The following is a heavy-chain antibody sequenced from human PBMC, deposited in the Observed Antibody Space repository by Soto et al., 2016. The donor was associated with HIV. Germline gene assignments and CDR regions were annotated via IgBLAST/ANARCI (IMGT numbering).Heavy chain of an antibody. V-gene: IGHV4-34*01. Sequence: QVQLQQWGAGLLKPSETLSLTCAVYGGSFSGYYWSWIRQPPGKGLEWIGEINHSGSTNYNPSLKSRVTISVDTSKNQFSLKLSSVTAADTAVYNCARRPRYYYYYMDVWGKGTTVIVSS. J-gene: IGHJ6*03. CDR3: ARRPRYYYYYMDV. CDR2: INHSGST. CDR1: GGSFSGYY.